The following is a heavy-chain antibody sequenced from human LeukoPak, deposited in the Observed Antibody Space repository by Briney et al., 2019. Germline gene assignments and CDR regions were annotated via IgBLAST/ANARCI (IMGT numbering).Heavy chain of an antibody. V-gene: IGHV4-4*02. CDR2: IYHNGTL. CDR1: VGSISSGNW. CDR3: GRHQLYCRGASCYPDWFDP. J-gene: IGHJ5*02. Sequence: SETLSLTCAVSVGSISSGNWWTWVRQSPGKGLEWIGEIYHNGTLNYNPSLKSRVTISADSFKNHFSLKLTSVTAADTAVYYCGRHQLYCRGASCYPDWFDPWGQGILVTVSS. D-gene: IGHD2-15*01.